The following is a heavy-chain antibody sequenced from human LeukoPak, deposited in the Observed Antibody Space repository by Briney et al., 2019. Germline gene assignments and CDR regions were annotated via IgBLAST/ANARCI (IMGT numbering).Heavy chain of an antibody. Sequence: PGGSLRLSCAASGFTFSSYAMSWVRQAPGEGLEWVSAISGSGGNTYYADSVKGRFTISRDNSKNTLYLQMNSLRAEDTAVYYCAKSRSGSANWALQIFDNWGQGTLVTVSS. D-gene: IGHD1-1*01. V-gene: IGHV3-23*01. CDR2: ISGSGGNT. CDR3: AKSRSGSANWALQIFDN. CDR1: GFTFSSYA. J-gene: IGHJ4*02.